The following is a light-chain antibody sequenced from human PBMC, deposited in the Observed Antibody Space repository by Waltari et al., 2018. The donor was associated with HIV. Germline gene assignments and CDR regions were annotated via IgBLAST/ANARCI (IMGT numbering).Light chain of an antibody. CDR2: SLD. CDR1: SSNLGSNT. CDR3: AAWDDSLNAYV. V-gene: IGLV1-44*01. Sequence: QSVLTQTPSASGTPGQRVIVSCSGSSSNLGSNTVTWYQQPPGAAPRLLIHSLDQRPSGVPDRFSGSKSGASASLAISGLQSEDEADYYCAAWDDSLNAYVFGGGTKVTVL. J-gene: IGLJ1*01.